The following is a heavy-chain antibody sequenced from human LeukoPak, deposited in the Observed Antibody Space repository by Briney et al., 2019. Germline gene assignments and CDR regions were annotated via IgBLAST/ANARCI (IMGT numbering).Heavy chain of an antibody. D-gene: IGHD1-14*01. CDR1: GFTFSSYW. Sequence: PGGSLRLSCAASGFTFSSYWMHWVRQVPGKGLMWVSRVNVDETIRNYAASVEGRFTISRDNAKNTVHLQMDSLRAEDSAVYYCVRDPGLNTTCNWFDRWGQGVLVTASS. V-gene: IGHV3-74*01. CDR3: VRDPGLNTTCNWFDR. J-gene: IGHJ5*02. CDR2: VNVDETIR.